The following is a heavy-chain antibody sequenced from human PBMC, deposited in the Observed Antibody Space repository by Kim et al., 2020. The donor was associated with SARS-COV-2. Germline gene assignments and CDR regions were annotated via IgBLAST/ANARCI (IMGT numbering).Heavy chain of an antibody. Sequence: SVKVRFTISRDNSKQSLYLRMNSQRAEDTAVYYCAKGSLPGWERPSPLDYWGQGTLVTVSS. J-gene: IGHJ4*02. V-gene: IGHV3-43*01. CDR3: AKGSLPGWERPSPLDY. D-gene: IGHD1-26*01.